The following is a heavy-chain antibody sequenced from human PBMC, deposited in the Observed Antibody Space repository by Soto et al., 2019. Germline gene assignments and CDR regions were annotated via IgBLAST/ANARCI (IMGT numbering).Heavy chain of an antibody. CDR2: ITAYNGNT. D-gene: IGHD3-10*01. J-gene: IGHJ4*02. CDR3: ARRRYGSGARDLDY. CDR1: GYTFTSYG. V-gene: IGHV1-18*01. Sequence: QVQLVQSGAEVKKPGASVKVSCNASGYTFTSYGITWVRQAPGQGLAWMGWITAYNGNTNYAQNLHARVTMTTDTSTNTAYMELRSLRSDDTSVYYCARRRYGSGARDLDYWGQGTLVTVSS.